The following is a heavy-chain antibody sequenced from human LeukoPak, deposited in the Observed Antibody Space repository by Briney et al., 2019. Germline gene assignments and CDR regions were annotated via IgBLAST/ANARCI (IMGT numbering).Heavy chain of an antibody. D-gene: IGHD3-3*01. CDR3: ARAAFWSGYYHFDY. J-gene: IGHJ4*02. CDR2: INPNSGGT. CDR1: GYTFTGYY. Sequence: GASVKVSCKASGYTFTGYYMHWVRQAPGQGLEWMGWINPNSGGTNYAQKFQGRVTMTRDTSISTAYMELSRLRSDDTAVYYCARAAFWSGYYHFDYWGQGTLVTVSS. V-gene: IGHV1-2*02.